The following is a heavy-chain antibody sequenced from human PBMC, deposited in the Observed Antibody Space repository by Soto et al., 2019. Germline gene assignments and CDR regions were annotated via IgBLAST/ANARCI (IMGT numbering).Heavy chain of an antibody. D-gene: IGHD3-22*01. Sequence: GGSLRLSCASSVFTFSSYEMNWVRQSPGKGLEWVSYISSSGSTIYYADSVKGRFTISRDNAKNSLYLQMNSLRAEDTAVYYCARSDSSGYPFDYWGQGTLVIVSS. CDR1: VFTFSSYE. CDR3: ARSDSSGYPFDY. CDR2: ISSSGSTI. J-gene: IGHJ4*02. V-gene: IGHV3-48*03.